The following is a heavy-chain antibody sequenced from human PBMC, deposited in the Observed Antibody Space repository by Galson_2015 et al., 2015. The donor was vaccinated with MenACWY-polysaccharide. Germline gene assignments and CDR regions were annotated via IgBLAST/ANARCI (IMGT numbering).Heavy chain of an antibody. CDR2: INSDGSGT. J-gene: IGHJ5*02. CDR3: ARGIISMVRGVGITSSWFDP. V-gene: IGHV3-74*01. CDR1: GFTFSDYW. D-gene: IGHD3-10*01. Sequence: SLRLSCAASGFTFSDYWMHWVRQAPGKGLVWVSRINSDGSGTSYADSVKGRFTISRDNAKNTLYLQMNSLRAEDTAVYYCARGIISMVRGVGITSSWFDPWGQGTLVIASS.